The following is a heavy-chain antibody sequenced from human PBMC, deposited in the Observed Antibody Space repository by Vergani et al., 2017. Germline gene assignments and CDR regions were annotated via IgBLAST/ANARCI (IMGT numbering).Heavy chain of an antibody. V-gene: IGHV3-21*01. J-gene: IGHJ4*02. CDR2: ISSSRSYI. CDR3: SRDLFYYDSSGYYSGFFDY. CDR1: GFTFSSYS. D-gene: IGHD3-22*01. Sequence: EVQLVESGGGLVKPGGSLRLSCAASGFTFSSYSMNWVRQAPGKGLEWVSSISSSRSYIYYTESVKGRFTISRDNAKNSLYLQMNSLRAEDTAVYYCSRDLFYYDSSGYYSGFFDYWGQGTLVTVSS.